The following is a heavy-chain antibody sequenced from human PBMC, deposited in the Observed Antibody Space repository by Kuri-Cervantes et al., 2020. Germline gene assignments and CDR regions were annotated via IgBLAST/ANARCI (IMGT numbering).Heavy chain of an antibody. CDR2: ISYDGSNK. D-gene: IGHD6-19*01. Sequence: GESLKISCAASGFTFSSYGMHWVRQAPGKGLEWVAVISYDGSNKYYADSVKGRFTISRDNSKNTLYLQMNSLRAEDTALYYCAKEKGGWYYWGQGTLVTVSS. J-gene: IGHJ4*02. CDR3: AKEKGGWYY. V-gene: IGHV3-30*18. CDR1: GFTFSSYG.